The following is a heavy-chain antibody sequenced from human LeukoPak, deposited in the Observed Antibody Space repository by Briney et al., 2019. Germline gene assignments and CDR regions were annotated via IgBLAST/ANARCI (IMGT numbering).Heavy chain of an antibody. CDR2: IWYDGSNK. J-gene: IGHJ6*02. Sequence: GGSLRRSCAASGFTFSDYYMSWIRQAPGKGLEWVAVIWYDGSNKYYADSVKGRFTISRDNSKNTLYLQMNSLRAEDTAVYYCAREDIVATSPYYYYYAMDVWGQGTTVTVSS. D-gene: IGHD5-12*01. CDR1: GFTFSDYY. CDR3: AREDIVATSPYYYYYAMDV. V-gene: IGHV3-33*08.